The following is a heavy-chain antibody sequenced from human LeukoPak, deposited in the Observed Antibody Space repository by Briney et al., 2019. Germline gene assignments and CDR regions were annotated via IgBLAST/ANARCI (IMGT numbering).Heavy chain of an antibody. J-gene: IGHJ4*02. V-gene: IGHV3-21*01. D-gene: IGHD3-10*01. CDR3: ARDQGLHYYGSGSPGYFDY. CDR1: GFTFSSYS. Sequence: GGSLRLSCAASGFTFSSYSMNWVRQAPGKGLEWVSSISSSSSYIYYADSVKGRFTISRDNAKNSLYLQMNSLRAEDTAVYYCARDQGLHYYGSGSPGYFDYWGQGTLVTVSS. CDR2: ISSSSSYI.